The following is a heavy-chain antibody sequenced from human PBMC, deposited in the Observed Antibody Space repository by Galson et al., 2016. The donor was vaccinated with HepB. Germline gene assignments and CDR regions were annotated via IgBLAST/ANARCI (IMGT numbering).Heavy chain of an antibody. V-gene: IGHV3-21*06. D-gene: IGHD5-18*01. J-gene: IGHJ6*02. CDR3: AREPSSEAMCYYGLDV. CDR1: GFSFSSQS. Sequence: SLRLSCAASGFSFSSQSMTWVRQAPGKGLEWVSSISGGSQNIYYADSVKGRFTISRDNAKNSLSLHLSSLTTEDTAVYYCAREPSSEAMCYYGLDVWGQGTTVTVSS. CDR2: ISGGSQNI.